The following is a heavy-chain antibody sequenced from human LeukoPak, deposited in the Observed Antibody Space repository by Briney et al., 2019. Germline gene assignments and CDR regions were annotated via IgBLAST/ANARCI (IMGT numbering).Heavy chain of an antibody. CDR1: GYTFTSYA. CDR3: ARHRGGGAVADNFDY. V-gene: IGHV1-3*01. Sequence: ASVKVSCKASGYTFTSYAMHWVRQAPGQRLEWMGWINAGNGNTKYSQKFQGRVTITRDTSASTAYMELSSLRSEDTAVYYCARHRGGGAVADNFDYWGQGTLVTVSS. CDR2: INAGNGNT. J-gene: IGHJ4*02. D-gene: IGHD6-19*01.